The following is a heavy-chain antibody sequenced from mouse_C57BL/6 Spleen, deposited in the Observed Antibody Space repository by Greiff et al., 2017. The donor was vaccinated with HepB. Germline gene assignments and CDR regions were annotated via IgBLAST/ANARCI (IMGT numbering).Heavy chain of an antibody. CDR2: IYPRSGNT. D-gene: IGHD2-4*01. V-gene: IGHV1-81*01. J-gene: IGHJ3*01. CDR3: GKIYYDYPWFAY. Sequence: VQLQQSGAELARPGASVKLSCKASGYTFTSYGISWVKQRTGQGLEWIGEIYPRSGNTYYNEKFKGKATLTADKSSSTAYMGLRSLTSEDSAVYFCGKIYYDYPWFAYWGQGTLVTVSA. CDR1: GYTFTSYG.